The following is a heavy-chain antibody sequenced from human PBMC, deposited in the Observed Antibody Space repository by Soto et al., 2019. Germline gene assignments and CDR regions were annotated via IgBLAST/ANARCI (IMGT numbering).Heavy chain of an antibody. CDR2: IYPGDSDT. CDR1: GYSFTSYW. J-gene: IGHJ4*02. Sequence: EVQLVQSGAEVKKPGESLKISCKGSGYSFTSYWIGWVRQMPGKGLEWMGIIYPGDSDTRYSPSFQGQVTISADKSISTAYLQWSSLKASDTAMYYCARGYCSSTSCYPLFDYWGQGTLVTVSS. V-gene: IGHV5-51*01. D-gene: IGHD2-2*01. CDR3: ARGYCSSTSCYPLFDY.